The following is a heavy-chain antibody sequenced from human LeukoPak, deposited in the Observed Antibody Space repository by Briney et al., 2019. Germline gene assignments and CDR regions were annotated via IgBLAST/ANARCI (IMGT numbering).Heavy chain of an antibody. J-gene: IGHJ5*02. CDR3: ARDGGSIKPNWFDP. D-gene: IGHD3-3*01. Sequence: PGGSLRLSCAASGFTFSSYSMNWVRQAPGKGLEWVSSISSSSSYIYYADSVKGRFTISRDNAKNSLYLQMNSLRAEDTAVYYCARDGGSIKPNWFDPWGQGTLVTVSS. V-gene: IGHV3-21*01. CDR2: ISSSSSYI. CDR1: GFTFSSYS.